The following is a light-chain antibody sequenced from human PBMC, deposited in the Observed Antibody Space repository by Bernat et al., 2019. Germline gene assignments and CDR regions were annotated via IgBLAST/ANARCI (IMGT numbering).Light chain of an antibody. CDR1: SGSIASNY. CDR2: EDN. V-gene: IGLV6-57*04. Sequence: NFMLTQPHSVSESPGKTVTISCTRSSGSIASNYVQRYQQRPGSAPTTVIYEDNQRPSGVPDRFSGSIDSSSNSASLTISGLKTEDEADYYCQSSDSSNHVVFGGGTKLTLL. J-gene: IGLJ2*01. CDR3: QSSDSSNHVV.